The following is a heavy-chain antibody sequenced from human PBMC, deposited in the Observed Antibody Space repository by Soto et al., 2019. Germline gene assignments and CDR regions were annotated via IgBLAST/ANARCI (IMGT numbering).Heavy chain of an antibody. CDR3: AKDRAGTSYYYYGMDV. D-gene: IGHD6-19*01. Sequence: GGSLRLSCAASGFTFSSYGMHWVRQAPGKGLEWVAVISYDGSNKYYADSVKGRFTISRDNSKNTLYLQMNSLRAEDTAVYYCAKDRAGTSYYYYGMDVWGQGTTVTVSS. CDR2: ISYDGSNK. CDR1: GFTFSSYG. V-gene: IGHV3-30*18. J-gene: IGHJ6*02.